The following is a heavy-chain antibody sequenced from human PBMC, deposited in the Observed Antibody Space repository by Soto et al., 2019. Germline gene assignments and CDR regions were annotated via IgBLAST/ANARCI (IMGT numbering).Heavy chain of an antibody. CDR3: ASSRAFGGPRY. J-gene: IGHJ4*02. V-gene: IGHV3-7*01. D-gene: IGHD3-16*01. Sequence: GGSLRLSCAASGFTFSSYWMSWVRQAPGKGLEWVANIKQDGSEKYYVDSVKGRFTISRDNARNSLYLQMNSLRAEDTAVYYCASSRAFGGPRYWGQGTLVTVSS. CDR2: IKQDGSEK. CDR1: GFTFSSYW.